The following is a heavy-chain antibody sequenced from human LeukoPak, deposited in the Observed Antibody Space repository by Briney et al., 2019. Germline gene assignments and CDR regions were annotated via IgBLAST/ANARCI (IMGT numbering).Heavy chain of an antibody. Sequence: GASVKVCCNASGYTFTTYDMHWVRQASGQGLEWMGWVSPNSDKTAYAQKFQGRLTMTRGNSTSTGYMELSSLRSEDTAVYYCVRGYFNWNYAGVGEYYYMDVWGKGTAVTVSS. CDR3: VRGYFNWNYAGVGEYYYMDV. V-gene: IGHV1-8*02. CDR2: VSPNSDKT. CDR1: GYTFTTYD. D-gene: IGHD1-7*01. J-gene: IGHJ6*03.